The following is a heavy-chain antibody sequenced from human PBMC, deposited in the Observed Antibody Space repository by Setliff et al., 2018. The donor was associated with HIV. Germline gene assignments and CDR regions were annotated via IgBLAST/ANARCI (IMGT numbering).Heavy chain of an antibody. D-gene: IGHD3-10*01. CDR3: ARGGYLGFGSYGDY. V-gene: IGHV1-69*13. J-gene: IGHJ4*02. CDR1: GGTFSSYI. Sequence: SVKVSCKASGGTFSSYITAWVRQAPGQGLEWMGGIHPIFGTTNYARDFMGRVSITADESTNTAYMELSRLRSDDTAVYYCARGGYLGFGSYGDYWGQGTLVTVSS. CDR2: IHPIFGTT.